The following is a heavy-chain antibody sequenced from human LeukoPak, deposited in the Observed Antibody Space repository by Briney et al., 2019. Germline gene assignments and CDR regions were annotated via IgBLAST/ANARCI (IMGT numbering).Heavy chain of an antibody. CDR3: ARARLWWCSGGSCYGNGSWFDP. D-gene: IGHD2-15*01. V-gene: IGHV4-38-2*02. Sequence: SETLSLTCTVSGYSISSGYYWGWIRQPPGKGLEWIGSIYHSGSTYYNPSLKSRVTISVDTSKNQFSLKLSSVTAADTAVYYCARARLWWCSGGSCYGNGSWFDPWGQGTLVTVSS. CDR2: IYHSGST. CDR1: GYSISSGYY. J-gene: IGHJ5*02.